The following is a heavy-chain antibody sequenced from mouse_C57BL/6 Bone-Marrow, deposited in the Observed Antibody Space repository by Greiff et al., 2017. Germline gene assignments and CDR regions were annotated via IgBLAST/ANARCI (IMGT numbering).Heavy chain of an antibody. D-gene: IGHD1-1*01. CDR3: ARPSLITTVVATDD. CDR2: IHPNSGST. CDR1: GYTFTSYW. V-gene: IGHV1-64*01. J-gene: IGHJ2*01. Sequence: VQLQQPGAELVKPGASVKLSCKASGYTFTSYWMHWVKQRPGQGLEWIGMIHPNSGSTNYNEKFKSKATLTVDKSSSTAYMQFSSLTSEDSAVYYCARPSLITTVVATDDWGKGTTLTVSS.